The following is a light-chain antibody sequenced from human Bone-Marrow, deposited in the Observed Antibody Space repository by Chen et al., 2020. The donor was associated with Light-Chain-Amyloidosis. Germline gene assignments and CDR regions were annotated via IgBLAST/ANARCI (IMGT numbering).Light chain of an antibody. CDR3: SSYTITNTLV. V-gene: IGLV2-14*01. J-gene: IGLJ1*01. Sequence: QSALTQPASVSGSPGQSITISCTGTSSDVGGDNHVSWYQQHPDKAPKLMIYEVTNRPSWVPVRFSGSKSVNTPSLTISGLQTEDEADYFCSSYTITNTLVFGSGTRVTVL. CDR1: SSDVGGDNH. CDR2: EVT.